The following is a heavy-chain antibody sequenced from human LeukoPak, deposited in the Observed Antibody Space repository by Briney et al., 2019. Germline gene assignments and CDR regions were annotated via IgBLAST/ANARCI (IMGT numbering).Heavy chain of an antibody. D-gene: IGHD3-22*01. CDR1: GGSISSSSYY. CDR3: ARVAPYYYDSSGTDYFDY. V-gene: IGHV4-39*07. J-gene: IGHJ4*02. CDR2: IYYSGST. Sequence: SETLSLTCTVSGGSISSSSYYWGWTRQPPGKGLEWIGSIYYSGSTYYNPSLKSRVTISVGTSKNQFSLKLSSVTAADTAVYYCARVAPYYYDSSGTDYFDYWGQGTLVTVSS.